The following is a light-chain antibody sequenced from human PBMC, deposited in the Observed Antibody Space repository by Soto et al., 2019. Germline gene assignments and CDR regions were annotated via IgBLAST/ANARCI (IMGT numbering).Light chain of an antibody. CDR2: DAS. Sequence: EIVLTQSPATLSLSPGERATLSCRASQSINSYLAWYQQKPGQAPRLLIQDASKRATGIPARFSGSRSGTDFTIPISSLEPEDFALYYCQQRGDWPPWAIGQGTKLEIK. CDR3: QQRGDWPPWA. J-gene: IGKJ2*01. V-gene: IGKV3-11*01. CDR1: QSINSY.